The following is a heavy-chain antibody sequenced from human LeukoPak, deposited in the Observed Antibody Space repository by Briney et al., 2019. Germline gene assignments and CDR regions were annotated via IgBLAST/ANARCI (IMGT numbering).Heavy chain of an antibody. CDR3: AGEDYDSSGVDY. D-gene: IGHD3-22*01. V-gene: IGHV1-2*02. CDR1: GYTFTGYY. J-gene: IGHJ4*02. Sequence: ASVKVSCKASGYTFTGYYMHWVRQAPGQGLEWMGWINPNSGGTSYAQKFQGRVTMTRDTSISTAYMELSRLRSDDTAVYYCAGEDYDSSGVDYWGQGTLVTVSS. CDR2: INPNSGGT.